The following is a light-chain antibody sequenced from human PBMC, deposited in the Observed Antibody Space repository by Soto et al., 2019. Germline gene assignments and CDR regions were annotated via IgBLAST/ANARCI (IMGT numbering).Light chain of an antibody. CDR1: SSNIESNT. CDR2: SNY. Sequence: QSVLTQPPSASGTPGQRVTMSCSGSSSNIESNTVTWYQQLPGTAPKLVIYSNYDRPSGVPDRFSGSTSGTSASLVIRGLQSEDEADYYCAAWDDILNGYVFGGGTSHRP. CDR3: AAWDDILNGYV. J-gene: IGLJ1*01. V-gene: IGLV1-44*01.